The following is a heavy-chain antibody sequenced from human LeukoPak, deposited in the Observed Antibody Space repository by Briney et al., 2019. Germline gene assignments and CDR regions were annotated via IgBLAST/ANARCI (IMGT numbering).Heavy chain of an antibody. Sequence: GGSLRLSCAASGFTFSSYGMSWVRQAPGKGLEWVSAISGSGGSTYYADSVKGRFTISRDNSKNTLYLQMNSLRAEDTAVYYCAKDLDSSSWYREYYFDYWGQGTLVTVSS. J-gene: IGHJ4*02. CDR1: GFTFSSYG. CDR3: AKDLDSSSWYREYYFDY. D-gene: IGHD6-13*01. V-gene: IGHV3-23*01. CDR2: ISGSGGST.